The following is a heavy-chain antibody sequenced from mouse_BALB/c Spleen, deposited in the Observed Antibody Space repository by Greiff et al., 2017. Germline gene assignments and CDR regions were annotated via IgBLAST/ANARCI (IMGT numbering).Heavy chain of an antibody. Sequence: EVMLVESGGGLVKLGGSLKLSCAASGFTFSSYYMSWVRQTPEKRLELVAAINSNGGSTYYPDTVKGRFTISRDNAKNTLYLQMSSLKSEDTALYYCARHETGTAMDYWGQGTSVTVSS. D-gene: IGHD4-1*01. V-gene: IGHV5-6-2*01. J-gene: IGHJ4*01. CDR1: GFTFSSYY. CDR2: INSNGGST. CDR3: ARHETGTAMDY.